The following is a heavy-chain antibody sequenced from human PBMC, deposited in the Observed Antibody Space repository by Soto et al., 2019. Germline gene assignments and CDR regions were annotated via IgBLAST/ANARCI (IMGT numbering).Heavy chain of an antibody. J-gene: IGHJ1*01. D-gene: IGHD3-22*01. CDR1: GLTFSSYS. CDR3: ARDPPSSNYDSGGYYPEYFQH. V-gene: IGHV3-48*02. Sequence: GGSLRLSCAASGLTFSSYSMNWVRQAPGKGLEWVSYISSSSSTIYYADSVKGRFTISRDNAKNSLYLQMNSLRDEDTAVYYCARDPPSSNYDSGGYYPEYFQHWGQGTLVTVSS. CDR2: ISSSSSTI.